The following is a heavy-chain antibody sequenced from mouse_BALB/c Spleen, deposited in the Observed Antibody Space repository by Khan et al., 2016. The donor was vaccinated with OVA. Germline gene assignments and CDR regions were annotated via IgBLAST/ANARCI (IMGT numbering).Heavy chain of an antibody. CDR2: ISTGGSYT. CDR3: TRQRGYYGSNPYFDY. D-gene: IGHD1-1*01. J-gene: IGHJ2*01. V-gene: IGHV5-6-4*01. CDR1: GFSFSSYS. Sequence: EVQLQESRGGLVRPGGSLKLSCAASGFSFSSYSMSWVRQTPEKRLEWVATISTGGSYTYYPDSVKGRFTISRDNAKNTLYLQMSSLKSEDTAMYYCTRQRGYYGSNPYFDYWGQGTTLTVSS.